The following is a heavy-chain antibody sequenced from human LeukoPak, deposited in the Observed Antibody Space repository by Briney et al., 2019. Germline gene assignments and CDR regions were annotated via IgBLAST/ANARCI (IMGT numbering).Heavy chain of an antibody. CDR2: IRYDGSNK. D-gene: IGHD2-21*01. Sequence: GGSLRLSCAASGFTFSTYGMYWVRQAPGKGLEWVAFIRYDGSNKYYADSVKGRFTTSRDNSKNTLYLQMNSLRAEDTAVYYCAKDRGGSPIADYWGQGILVTVSS. CDR3: AKDRGGSPIADY. V-gene: IGHV3-30*02. J-gene: IGHJ4*02. CDR1: GFTFSTYG.